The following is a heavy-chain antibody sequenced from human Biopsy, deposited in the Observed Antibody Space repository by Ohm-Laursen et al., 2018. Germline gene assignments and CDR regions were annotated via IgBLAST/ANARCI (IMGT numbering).Heavy chain of an antibody. CDR3: ARDRGYYSDRTVPGYFDL. CDR2: VYYTGST. V-gene: IGHV4-59*01. D-gene: IGHD3-22*01. CDR1: GDAISSYY. J-gene: IGHJ2*01. Sequence: GTLSLTCTVSGDAISSYYWSWIRQPPGKGLQWIGYVYYTGSTDYNPSLQSRVTISVDTSKNHFSLRLRSVTPADTAIYYCARDRGYYSDRTVPGYFDLWGRGTLVTVSS.